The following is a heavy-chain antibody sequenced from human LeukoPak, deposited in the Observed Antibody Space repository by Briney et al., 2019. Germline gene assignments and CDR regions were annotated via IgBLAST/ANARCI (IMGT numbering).Heavy chain of an antibody. V-gene: IGHV4-39*07. D-gene: IGHD5-12*01. CDR1: GGSIRSLGYS. CDR2: MYYTGTT. Sequence: PSETLSLTCSVSGGSIRSLGYSWGGSRQPPVRGREGGASMYYTGTTYYNPSLKSRVTMSVDTSKNQFSLNLTSVTAADTAVFYCARSVSAYAGRGWFDPWSQGTLVTVSS. CDR3: ARSVSAYAGRGWFDP. J-gene: IGHJ5*02.